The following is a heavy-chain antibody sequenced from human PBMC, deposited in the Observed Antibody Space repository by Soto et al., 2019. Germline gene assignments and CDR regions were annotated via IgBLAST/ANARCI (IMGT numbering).Heavy chain of an antibody. CDR1: GYTFTSYG. D-gene: IGHD6-19*01. V-gene: IGHV1-18*04. J-gene: IGHJ5*02. Sequence: QVQLVQSGAEVKKPGASVKVSCKASGYTFTSYGISWVRQAPGQGLEWMGWISAYNGNTNYAQKLQGRVTMTTDPSPGTAYMELGSLRSDDPAVYYCARVSGGSGWKDNWFDPWGQGTLVTVSS. CDR3: ARVSGGSGWKDNWFDP. CDR2: ISAYNGNT.